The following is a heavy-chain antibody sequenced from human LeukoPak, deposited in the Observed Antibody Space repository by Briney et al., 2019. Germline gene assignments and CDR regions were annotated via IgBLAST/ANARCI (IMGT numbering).Heavy chain of an antibody. CDR3: ARDRGSEYIYADNPAVPYMDV. CDR1: GGSFSSYY. J-gene: IGHJ6*03. CDR2: IYYSGST. Sequence: SETLSLTCTVSGGSFSSYYWSWIRQPPGKGLEWIGYIYYSGSTNYNPSLKSRVTISVDTSKNQFSLKLSSVTAADTAVYYCARDRGSEYIYADNPAVPYMDVWGKGTTVTISS. V-gene: IGHV4-59*01. D-gene: IGHD5-18*01.